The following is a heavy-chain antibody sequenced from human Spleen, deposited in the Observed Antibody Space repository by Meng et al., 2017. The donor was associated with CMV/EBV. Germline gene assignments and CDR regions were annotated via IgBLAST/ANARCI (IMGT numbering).Heavy chain of an antibody. V-gene: IGHV3-48*04. CDR1: GFSFSNYS. Sequence: GESLKISCAASGFSFSNYSMNWVRQAPGKGLEWISYISSSSSTIYYADAVKGRFTISRDNAKNSLDLQMNSLRAEDTAVYYCARDFSSYDSSGPTYWGQGTLVTVSS. D-gene: IGHD3-22*01. CDR2: ISSSSSTI. CDR3: ARDFSSYDSSGPTY. J-gene: IGHJ4*02.